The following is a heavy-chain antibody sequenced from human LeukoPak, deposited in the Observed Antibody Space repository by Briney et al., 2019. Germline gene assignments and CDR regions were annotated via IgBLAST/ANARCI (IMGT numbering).Heavy chain of an antibody. Sequence: SETLSLTCTVSGGSISSYYWSWIRQPAGKGLEWIGRIYTSGSTNYNPSLKSRVTMSVDTSKNQFSLKLSSVTAADTAVYYCAREVIVGATYDAFDIWGQGTMVTVSS. D-gene: IGHD1-26*01. J-gene: IGHJ3*02. CDR2: IYTSGST. CDR1: GGSISSYY. V-gene: IGHV4-4*07. CDR3: AREVIVGATYDAFDI.